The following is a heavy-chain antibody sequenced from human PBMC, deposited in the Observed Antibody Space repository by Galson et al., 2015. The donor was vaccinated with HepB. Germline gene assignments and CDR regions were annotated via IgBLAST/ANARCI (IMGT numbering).Heavy chain of an antibody. J-gene: IGHJ6*03. CDR2: IYYSGST. D-gene: IGHD4-11*01. V-gene: IGHV4-30-4*01. CDR3: ARAFYTKLQILYYYYYMDV. Sequence: TLSLTCTVSSGSISSGDYYWSWIRQPPGKGLEWIGYIYYSGSTYYNPSLKSRVTISVDTSKNQFSLKLSSVTAADTAVYYCARAFYTKLQILYYYYYMDVWGKGTTVTVSS. CDR1: SGSISSGDYY.